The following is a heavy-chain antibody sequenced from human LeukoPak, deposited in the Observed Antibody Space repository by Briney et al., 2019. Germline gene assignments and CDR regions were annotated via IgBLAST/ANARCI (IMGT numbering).Heavy chain of an antibody. CDR1: GGSISRYY. Sequence: PSETLSLTCTVSGGSISRYYWSWIRQPPGKGLEWIGYIYYSGSTNYNPSLKSRVTISVDTSENQFFLKLNSVTAADTAVYYCARGAGGDYPFDYWGQGSLVTVS. J-gene: IGHJ4*02. CDR2: IYYSGST. D-gene: IGHD4-17*01. CDR3: ARGAGGDYPFDY. V-gene: IGHV4-59*01.